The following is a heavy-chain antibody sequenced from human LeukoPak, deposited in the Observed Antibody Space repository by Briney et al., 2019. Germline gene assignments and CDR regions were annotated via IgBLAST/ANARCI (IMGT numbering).Heavy chain of an antibody. J-gene: IGHJ4*02. CDR1: GGSISSSSYY. Sequence: RSETLSLTCTVSGGSISSSSYYWGWIRQPPGKGLEWIGSIYYSGSTYYNPSLKSRVTISVDTSKNQFSLKLSSVTAADTAVYYCARGLQHIDYWGQGTLVTVSS. CDR3: ARGLQHIDY. D-gene: IGHD5-24*01. V-gene: IGHV4-39*07. CDR2: IYYSGST.